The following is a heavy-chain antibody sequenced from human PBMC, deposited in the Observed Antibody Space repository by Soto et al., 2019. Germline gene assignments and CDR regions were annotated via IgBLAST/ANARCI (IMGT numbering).Heavy chain of an antibody. CDR3: TSPVGFDCSGGICYSYGGHTKNDY. CDR2: IRSKANSYAT. Sequence: EVQLVESGGGLVQPGGSLKLSCAASGFTFSGSAMHWVRQASGKGLEWVGRIRSKANSYATAYAASVQGRFTISRDDSKNTAYLQMNSLTTEDTAVYYCTSPVGFDCSGGICYSYGGHTKNDYWGQGTLVTVSS. CDR1: GFTFSGSA. V-gene: IGHV3-73*02. D-gene: IGHD2-15*01. J-gene: IGHJ4*02.